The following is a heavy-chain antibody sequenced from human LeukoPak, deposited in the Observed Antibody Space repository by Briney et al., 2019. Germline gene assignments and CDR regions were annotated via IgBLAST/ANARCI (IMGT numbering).Heavy chain of an antibody. CDR3: ARSSGYSLGVDY. CDR1: GGSISSYY. J-gene: IGHJ4*02. Sequence: SETLSLTCTVSGGSISSYYWSWIRQPPGKGLEWIGYIYYSGSTNYNPSLKSRVTISVDTSKNQFSLKLSSVTAADTAVYYCARSSGYSLGVDYWGQGTLVTVSS. CDR2: IYYSGST. D-gene: IGHD5-18*01. V-gene: IGHV4-59*01.